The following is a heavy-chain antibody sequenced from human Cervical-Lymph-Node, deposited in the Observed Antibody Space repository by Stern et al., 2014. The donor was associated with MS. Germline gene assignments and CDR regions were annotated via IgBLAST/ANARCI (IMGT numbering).Heavy chain of an antibody. V-gene: IGHV4-59*01. CDR3: ARDTATFPRVLDY. D-gene: IGHD2-21*02. Sequence: VQLVESGPGLVKPSGTLSLTCTVSGGSISSYYWNWIRQSPGQGLERIGYVYYTGTTNYNPSLKSRVTISSDTSKTQFSLKMTSVTAADTAIYYCARDTATFPRVLDYWGHGILVTVSS. CDR1: GGSISSYY. CDR2: VYYTGTT. J-gene: IGHJ4*01.